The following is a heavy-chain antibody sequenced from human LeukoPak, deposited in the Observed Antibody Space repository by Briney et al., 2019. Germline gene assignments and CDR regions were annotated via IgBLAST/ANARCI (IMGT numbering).Heavy chain of an antibody. CDR2: MNPNSGNT. J-gene: IGHJ6*03. CDR3: ARGGGYYGSGRAYYYYMDV. CDR1: GGTFSSYA. D-gene: IGHD3-10*01. Sequence: ASVKVSCKASGGTFSSYAINWVRQATGQGLEWMGWMNPNSGNTGYAQKFQGRVTMTRNTSISTAYMELSSLRSEDTAVYYCARGGGYYGSGRAYYYYMDVWGKGTTVTISS. V-gene: IGHV1-8*02.